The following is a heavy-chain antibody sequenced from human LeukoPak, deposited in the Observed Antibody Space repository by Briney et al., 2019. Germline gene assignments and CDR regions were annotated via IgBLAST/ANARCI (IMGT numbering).Heavy chain of an antibody. CDR1: GGSISRSRDY. Sequence: SETLSLTCTVSGGSISRSRDYWGWIRQPPGKGLEWIGSIYYSGSTYSNPSLKSRVTISGDTSKNRFSLKLSSVTAADTAVYYCARASMVRGVKSWYFDLWGRGTLVTVSS. V-gene: IGHV4-39*07. D-gene: IGHD3-10*01. CDR3: ARASMVRGVKSWYFDL. J-gene: IGHJ2*01. CDR2: IYYSGST.